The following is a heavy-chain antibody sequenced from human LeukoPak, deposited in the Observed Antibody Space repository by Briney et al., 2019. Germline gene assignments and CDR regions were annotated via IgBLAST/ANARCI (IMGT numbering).Heavy chain of an antibody. J-gene: IGHJ5*02. CDR1: GFTFSRYW. Sequence: GGSLRLSCAASGFTFSRYWMSWVRQAPGKGLEWVASINQDESAKFYVDSVKGRFTISRDNAKNSLYLQMNSLRVEDTALYYCAKDKYGSGVYNWFDPWGQGTLVTVSS. CDR3: AKDKYGSGVYNWFDP. D-gene: IGHD3-10*01. CDR2: INQDESAK. V-gene: IGHV3-7*03.